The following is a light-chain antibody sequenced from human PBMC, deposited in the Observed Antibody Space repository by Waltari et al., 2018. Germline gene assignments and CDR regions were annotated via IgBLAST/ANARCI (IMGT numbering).Light chain of an antibody. V-gene: IGKV3-11*01. Sequence: EIVLTQSPATLSLSPGERATLSSRASQSVTRYVAWYQQRPGQAPRLLIYDASNSATGIPARFSGSGSGTDFTLTISSLEPEDFAVYYCQQRSNWPPITFGQGTRLEIK. CDR3: QQRSNWPPIT. J-gene: IGKJ5*01. CDR2: DAS. CDR1: QSVTRY.